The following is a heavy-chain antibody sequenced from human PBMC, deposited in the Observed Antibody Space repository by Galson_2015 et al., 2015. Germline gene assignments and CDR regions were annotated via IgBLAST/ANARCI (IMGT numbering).Heavy chain of an antibody. J-gene: IGHJ4*02. Sequence: QSGAEVKKPGESLPISCTGSGYSFPSYWIGWVRQLPGKGLEWVGVIYPADSDARYSPSFQGQVTISADKSISTAYLQWSSLKASDTAVYYCARQGYVDYWGQGTLVTVSS. CDR3: ARQGYVDY. CDR2: IYPADSDA. CDR1: GYSFPSYW. V-gene: IGHV5-51*01.